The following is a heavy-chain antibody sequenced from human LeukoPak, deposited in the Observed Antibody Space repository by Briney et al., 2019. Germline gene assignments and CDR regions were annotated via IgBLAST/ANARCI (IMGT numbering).Heavy chain of an antibody. CDR1: GFTFSYYS. CDR2: INSSSSLL. V-gene: IGHV3-21*01. J-gene: IGHJ6*03. CDR3: AKVDRGDYSSSPVPYYNYYMNV. Sequence: NPGGSLRLSCAASGFTFSYYSMNLVRQAPGRGLEWVSCINSSSSLLFYSDSVRGRFTISRDNAKNLLYLHMNSLRVEDTAVYYCAKVDRGDYSSSPVPYYNYYMNVWGKGTTVTVSS. D-gene: IGHD6-13*01.